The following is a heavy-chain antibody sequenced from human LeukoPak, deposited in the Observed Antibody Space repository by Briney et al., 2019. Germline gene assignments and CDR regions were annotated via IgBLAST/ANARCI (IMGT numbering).Heavy chain of an antibody. J-gene: IGHJ2*01. D-gene: IGHD1-26*01. Sequence: PGGSLRLSCAASGFTFDDYTMHWVRQAPGKGLEWVSLISWDGGSTYYADSVKGRFTISRDNAKNSLYLQMNSLKTEDTAVYYCTRDRYSGSYYSLLNWYFDLWGRGTLVTVSS. CDR2: ISWDGGST. CDR3: TRDRYSGSYYSLLNWYFDL. CDR1: GFTFDDYT. V-gene: IGHV3-43*01.